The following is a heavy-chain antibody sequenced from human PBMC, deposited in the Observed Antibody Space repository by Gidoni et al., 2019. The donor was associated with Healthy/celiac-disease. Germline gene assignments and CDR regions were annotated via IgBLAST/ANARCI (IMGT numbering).Heavy chain of an antibody. CDR1: GFTFSSYI. CDR3: ARDLDSSSHFDY. J-gene: IGHJ4*02. Sequence: EVQLVESGGGLVKPGGSMRLSCAASGFTFSSYIMNWVRQAPGKGLEWVSSISSSSSYIYYADSVKGRFTISRDNAKNSLYLQMNSLRAEDTAVYYCARDLDSSSHFDYWSQGTLVTVSS. CDR2: ISSSSSYI. D-gene: IGHD6-6*01. V-gene: IGHV3-21*01.